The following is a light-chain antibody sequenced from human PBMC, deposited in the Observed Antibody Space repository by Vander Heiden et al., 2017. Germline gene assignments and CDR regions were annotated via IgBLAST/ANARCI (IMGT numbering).Light chain of an antibody. CDR2: GAS. Sequence: EIVMTQSPATLSVSPGERATLSCRASQSVSSKLDWYQQKPGQAPRLLIYGASTRATGIPARVSGSGSGTEFTLTISSLQSEDFAVYYCQQYNSWPPLTFGGGTKVEIK. V-gene: IGKV3-15*01. J-gene: IGKJ4*01. CDR3: QQYNSWPPLT. CDR1: QSVSSK.